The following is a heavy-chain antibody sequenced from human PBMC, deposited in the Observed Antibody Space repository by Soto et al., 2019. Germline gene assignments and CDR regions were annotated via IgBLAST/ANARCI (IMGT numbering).Heavy chain of an antibody. Sequence: EVQLLESGGDLVQPGGSLRLSCVASGLTFGSRAMSWVRQAPGEGLEWVSIISDTGGDTKYADSVRGRFTISRDNTKTTLYLQMSSLRAEDSAVYYCARGSKESYPGSRIFDFWGRGTLFTVSS. V-gene: IGHV3-23*01. D-gene: IGHD3-10*01. CDR2: ISDTGGDT. CDR1: GLTFGSRA. J-gene: IGHJ4*02. CDR3: ARGSKESYPGSRIFDF.